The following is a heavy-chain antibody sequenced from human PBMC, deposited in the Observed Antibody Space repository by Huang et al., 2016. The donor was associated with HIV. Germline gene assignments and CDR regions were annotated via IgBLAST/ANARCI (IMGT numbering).Heavy chain of an antibody. J-gene: IGHJ3*02. Sequence: QITLKESGPTLVKPTQTLTLTCTFSGFSLTTTGVGVGWISQPPGKALEWLALIYWDDDERYSPSLKSMVTITRDTEINQVVLTMTNMAPVDTGRYFCSHRPNLVTGATFDIWGQETMVTVSS. CDR1: GFSLTTTGVG. V-gene: IGHV2-5*02. CDR2: IYWDDDE. CDR3: SHRPNLVTGATFDI. D-gene: IGHD1-26*01.